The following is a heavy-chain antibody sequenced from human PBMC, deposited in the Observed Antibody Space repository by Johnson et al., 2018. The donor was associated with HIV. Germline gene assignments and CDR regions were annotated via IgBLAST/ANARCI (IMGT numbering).Heavy chain of an antibody. CDR3: AKDMTPSKLAAFDI. D-gene: IGHD6-13*01. J-gene: IGHJ3*02. CDR2: ISWHSGSI. Sequence: VQLVESGGGLVQPGRSLRLSCAASGFTFDDYAMHWVRQAPGKGLEWVSGISWHSGSIGYADSVKGRFTISRDNAKNSLYLQMNSLRAEDTALYYCAKDMTPSKLAAFDIWGQGTMVTVSS. CDR1: GFTFDDYA. V-gene: IGHV3-9*01.